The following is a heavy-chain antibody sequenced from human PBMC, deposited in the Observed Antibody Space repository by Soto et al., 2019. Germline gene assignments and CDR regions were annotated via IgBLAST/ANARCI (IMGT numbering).Heavy chain of an antibody. CDR3: ARDLGDTAMVFDY. CDR1: GGSISSYY. CDR2: IYYSGST. J-gene: IGHJ4*02. Sequence: PSETLSLTCTVSGGSISSYYWSWIRQPPGKGLEWIGYIYYSGSTNYNPSLKSRVTISVDTSKNQFSLKLSSVTAADTAVYYCARDLGDTAMVFDYWGQGTLVTVSS. V-gene: IGHV4-59*01. D-gene: IGHD5-18*01.